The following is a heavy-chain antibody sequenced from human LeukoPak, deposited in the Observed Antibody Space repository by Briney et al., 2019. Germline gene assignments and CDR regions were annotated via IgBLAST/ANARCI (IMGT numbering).Heavy chain of an antibody. Sequence: GGSLRLSCAASGFTFSSYSMNWVRQAPGKGLEWVSSISSSSSYIYYADSVKGRFTISRENAKNSLYLQMNSLRAGDTAVYYCARATAAGDYYYGMDVWGQGTTVTVSS. CDR1: GFTFSSYS. D-gene: IGHD6-13*01. V-gene: IGHV3-21*01. J-gene: IGHJ6*02. CDR3: ARATAAGDYYYGMDV. CDR2: ISSSSSYI.